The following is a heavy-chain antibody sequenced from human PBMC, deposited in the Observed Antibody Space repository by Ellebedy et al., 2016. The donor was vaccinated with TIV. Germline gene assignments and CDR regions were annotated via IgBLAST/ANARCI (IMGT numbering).Heavy chain of an antibody. Sequence: SETLSLXXAVSGDPITGSHWWSWVRQPPGRGLEWIGEIYPGRSANYNPSLKSRVAMSIDESKNGFSLKLSSVTAADTAVYYCARGPGYSRGWYRKHFQHWGPGTLVTVSS. CDR2: IYPGRSA. J-gene: IGHJ1*01. V-gene: IGHV4-4*02. CDR1: GDPITGSHW. CDR3: ARGPGYSRGWYRKHFQH. D-gene: IGHD6-19*01.